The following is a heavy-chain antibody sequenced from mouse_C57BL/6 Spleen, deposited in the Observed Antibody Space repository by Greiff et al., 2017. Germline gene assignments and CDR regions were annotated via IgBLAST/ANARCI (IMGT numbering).Heavy chain of an antibody. CDR3: AYPYLDY. Sequence: VQLQQSGPELVKPGASVKISCKASGSSFTASNMNWLKQSNGKSLEWIGVFNPDYGTPSYNQKFKGKTTLTVDQSSSTAYMQINTLTSEDSAVYYCAYPYLDYWGQGTTLTVSS. D-gene: IGHD5-5*01. V-gene: IGHV1-39*01. CDR2: FNPDYGTP. CDR1: GSSFTASN. J-gene: IGHJ2*01.